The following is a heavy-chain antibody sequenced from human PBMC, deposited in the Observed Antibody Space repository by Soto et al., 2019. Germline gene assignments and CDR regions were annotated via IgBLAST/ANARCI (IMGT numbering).Heavy chain of an antibody. V-gene: IGHV3-23*01. CDR2: ISDSDGST. CDR1: GFAFRSYA. Sequence: GGSLRLSCAASGFAFRSYAMSWVRQAPGKGLEWVSGISDSDGSTYYADSVKGRFTISRDDSKNTLYLQMNSLRAEDTAVFYCARSRNTPFDYWGQGTLVTVSS. J-gene: IGHJ4*02. CDR3: ARSRNTPFDY. D-gene: IGHD5-18*01.